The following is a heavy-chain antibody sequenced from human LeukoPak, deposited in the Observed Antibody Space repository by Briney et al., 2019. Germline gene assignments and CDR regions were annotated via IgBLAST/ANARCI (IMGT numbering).Heavy chain of an antibody. V-gene: IGHV4-30-4*01. CDR1: GGSISSGDYY. CDR3: ARGNYDILTGFDY. Sequence: SETLSLTCTVSGGSISSGDYYWSWIRQPPGKGLEWIGYIYYSGSTYYNPSLKSRVTISVDTSKNQFSLKLSSVTAADTAVYYCARGNYDILTGFDYWGQGTLVTVSS. J-gene: IGHJ4*02. CDR2: IYYSGST. D-gene: IGHD3-9*01.